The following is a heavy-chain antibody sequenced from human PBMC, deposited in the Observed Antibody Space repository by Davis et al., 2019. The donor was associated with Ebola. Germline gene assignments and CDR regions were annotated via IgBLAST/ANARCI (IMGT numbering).Heavy chain of an antibody. J-gene: IGHJ5*02. CDR3: ARFTVLRWFDP. CDR2: IGTSHDT. CDR1: GFTFNNYV. Sequence: GGSLRLSCTATGFTFNNYVMTWVRQAPGKGLEWVSIIGTSHDTYYADSVKGRFTISRDNSKNTLYLQMNSLRAEDTAVYYCARFTVLRWFDPWGQGTLVTVSS. D-gene: IGHD4-17*01. V-gene: IGHV3-23*01.